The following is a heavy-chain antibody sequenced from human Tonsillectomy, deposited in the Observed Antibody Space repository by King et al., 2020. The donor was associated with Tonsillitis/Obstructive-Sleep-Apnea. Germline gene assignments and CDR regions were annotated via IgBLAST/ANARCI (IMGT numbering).Heavy chain of an antibody. CDR3: ASAIVGATILLPLGY. CDR1: GFTFSSYA. V-gene: IGHV3-30*04. D-gene: IGHD1-26*01. CDR2: ISYDGSNK. Sequence: VQLVESGGGVVQPGRSLRLSCAASGFTFSSYALHWVRQAPGKGLEWVAVISYDGSNKYYADSVKGRFTISRDTSKNTLFLQMNSLRAEDTAVYYCASAIVGATILLPLGYWGQGTLVTVSS. J-gene: IGHJ4*02.